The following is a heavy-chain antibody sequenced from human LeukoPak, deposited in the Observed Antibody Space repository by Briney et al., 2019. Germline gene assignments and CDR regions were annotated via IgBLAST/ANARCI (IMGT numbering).Heavy chain of an antibody. D-gene: IGHD6-13*01. V-gene: IGHV3-30*18. Sequence: GVSLRLSCAASGFTFSSYGMHWVRQAPGKGLEWVAVISYDGSNKYYADSVKGRFTISRDNSKNTLYLQMNSLRAEDTAVYYCAKDRIAAAVPDYWGQGTLVTVSS. CDR1: GFTFSSYG. CDR3: AKDRIAAAVPDY. CDR2: ISYDGSNK. J-gene: IGHJ4*02.